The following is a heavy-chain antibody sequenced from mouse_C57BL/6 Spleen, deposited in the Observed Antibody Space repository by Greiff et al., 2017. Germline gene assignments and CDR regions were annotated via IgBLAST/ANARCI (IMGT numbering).Heavy chain of an antibody. J-gene: IGHJ1*03. CDR1: GFTFSDYY. Sequence: EVKLVESEGGLVQPGSSMKLSCTASGFTFSDYYMAWVRQVPEKGLEWVANISYDGSSTYYLDSLKSRFIISRDNAKNILYLQMSSLKSEDTATYYCAREGTTVGYFDVWGTGTTVTVSS. D-gene: IGHD1-1*01. CDR2: ISYDGSST. V-gene: IGHV5-16*01. CDR3: AREGTTVGYFDV.